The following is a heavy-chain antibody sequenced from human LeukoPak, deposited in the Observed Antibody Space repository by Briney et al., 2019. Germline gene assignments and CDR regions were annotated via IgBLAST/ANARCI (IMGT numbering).Heavy chain of an antibody. D-gene: IGHD6-19*01. Sequence: PSETLSLTCAVYGGSFSGYCWSWIRQPPGKGLEWIGEINHSGSTNYNPSLKSRVTISVDTSKNQFSLKLSSVTAADTAVYYCARVSSSGWYSYYYYMDVWGKGTTVTVSS. CDR2: INHSGST. J-gene: IGHJ6*03. V-gene: IGHV4-34*01. CDR3: ARVSSSGWYSYYYYMDV. CDR1: GGSFSGYC.